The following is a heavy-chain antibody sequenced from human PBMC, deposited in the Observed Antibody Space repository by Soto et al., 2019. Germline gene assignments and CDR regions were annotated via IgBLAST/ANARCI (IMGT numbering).Heavy chain of an antibody. Sequence: QDQLVQSGAEVKKPGASVKVSCKASGYSFTNYGITWVRQAPGQGFEWMGWISAYNGNTNYAQKFQGRVTLTTDASTSTAYLELRSLRSDDTAVYYCARDRGVAPPVAGNTHYYYYMDVWGKGTTVTVSS. CDR3: ARDRGVAPPVAGNTHYYYYMDV. J-gene: IGHJ6*03. CDR1: GYSFTNYG. CDR2: ISAYNGNT. D-gene: IGHD6-19*01. V-gene: IGHV1-18*01.